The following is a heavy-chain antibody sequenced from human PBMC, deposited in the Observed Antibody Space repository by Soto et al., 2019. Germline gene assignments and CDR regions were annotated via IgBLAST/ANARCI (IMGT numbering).Heavy chain of an antibody. CDR2: ISAYNGNT. J-gene: IGHJ5*02. D-gene: IGHD3-3*02. Sequence: QVQLVQSGAEVKKPGASVKVSCKASGYTFTSYAISWVRQAPGQGLEWMGWISAYNGNTNYAQNLQGRVTVTTDTSPSTAYMELRILRSDDTAVYYCARDSPPIASWGQGTLVTVSS. V-gene: IGHV1-18*01. CDR3: ARDSPPIAS. CDR1: GYTFTSYA.